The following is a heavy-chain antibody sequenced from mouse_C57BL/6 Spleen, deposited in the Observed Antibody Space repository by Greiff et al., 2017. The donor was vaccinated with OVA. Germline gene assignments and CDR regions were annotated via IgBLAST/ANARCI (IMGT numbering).Heavy chain of an antibody. V-gene: IGHV2-5*01. D-gene: IGHD3-2*02. Sequence: VKLQQSGPGLVQPSQSLSITCTVSGFSLTSYGVHWVRQSPGKGLEWLGVIWRGGSTDYNAAFMSRLSITKDNSKSQVFFKMNSLQADDTAIYYCARTAQASYAMDYWGQGTSVTVSS. CDR1: GFSLTSYG. CDR3: ARTAQASYAMDY. CDR2: IWRGGST. J-gene: IGHJ4*01.